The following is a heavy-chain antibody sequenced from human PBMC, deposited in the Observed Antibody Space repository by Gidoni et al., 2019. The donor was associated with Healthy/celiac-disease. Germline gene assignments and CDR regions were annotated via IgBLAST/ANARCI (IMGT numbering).Heavy chain of an antibody. J-gene: IGHJ4*02. Sequence: QVQLVQSGAEVKKPGASVKVSCKASGYTFTSYYMHWVRQAPGQGLDWMGIINPSGGSTSYEQKFQGRVTMTRDTSTSTVYMELSSRRSEDTAVYYCARADYYGSGSYYSDYLDYWGQGTLVTVSS. V-gene: IGHV1-46*03. CDR3: ARADYYGSGSYYSDYLDY. CDR1: GYTFTSYY. D-gene: IGHD3-10*01. CDR2: INPSGGST.